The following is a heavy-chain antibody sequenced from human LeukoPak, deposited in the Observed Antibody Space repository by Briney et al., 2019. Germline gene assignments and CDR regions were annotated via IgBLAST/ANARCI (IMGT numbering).Heavy chain of an antibody. J-gene: IGHJ4*02. V-gene: IGHV3-23*01. CDR2: LVGSGFTI. D-gene: IGHD6-13*01. CDR3: ARVPSSWSPFDY. Sequence: PGGSLRLSCAASGFTFSSYAMSWVRQAPGKGLEWVSTLVGSGFTIYYSDSVKGRFTISRDNSKNTVYLLMNSLRAEDTAVYYCARVPSSWSPFDYWGQGTLVTVSS. CDR1: GFTFSSYA.